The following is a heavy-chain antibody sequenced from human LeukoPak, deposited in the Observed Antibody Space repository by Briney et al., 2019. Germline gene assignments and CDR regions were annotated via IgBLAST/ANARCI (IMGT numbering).Heavy chain of an antibody. Sequence: GRSLRLSCAVSGFTFSSYGMHWVRQAPGKGLEWVAVISYDGSNKYYADSVKGRFTFSRDNSKNTLYLQMNSLRAEDTAVYYCAKEYCSNSVCHSLDYWGQGTLVTVSS. CDR3: AKEYCSNSVCHSLDY. J-gene: IGHJ4*02. CDR1: GFTFSSYG. D-gene: IGHD2-8*01. V-gene: IGHV3-30*18. CDR2: ISYDGSNK.